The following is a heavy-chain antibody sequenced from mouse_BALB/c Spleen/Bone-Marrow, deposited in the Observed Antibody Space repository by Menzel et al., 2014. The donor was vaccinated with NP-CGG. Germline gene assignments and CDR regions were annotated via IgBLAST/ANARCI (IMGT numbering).Heavy chain of an antibody. CDR2: ISSGGSYT. J-gene: IGHJ2*01. D-gene: IGHD1-1*01. CDR3: GRNYYGSSYYFDY. V-gene: IGHV5-6*01. Sequence: EVQGVESGGDLVKPGGSLKLSCVASGFIFSSYGMSWVRQTPDKRLEWVATISSGGSYTYYPDSVKGRFTISRDNAKNTLYLQMSSLKSEDTAMYYCGRNYYGSSYYFDYWGQGTTLTVSS. CDR1: GFIFSSYG.